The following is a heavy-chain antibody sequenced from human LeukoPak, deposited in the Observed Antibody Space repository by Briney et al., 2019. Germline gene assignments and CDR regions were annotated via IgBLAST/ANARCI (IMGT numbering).Heavy chain of an antibody. CDR2: ISGNGGDI. CDR1: GFSFGGHY. J-gene: IGHJ4*02. V-gene: IGHV3-11*01. D-gene: IGHD3-10*01. Sequence: TGGSLRLSCAASGFSFGGHYMSWMRQAPGKGPEWISYISGNGGDIAYADSVKGRFTISRDNAKNSLHLQMNSLRVEDTAVYHCVRHAGRAGGQWGQGTLIAVSS. CDR3: VRHAGRAGGQ.